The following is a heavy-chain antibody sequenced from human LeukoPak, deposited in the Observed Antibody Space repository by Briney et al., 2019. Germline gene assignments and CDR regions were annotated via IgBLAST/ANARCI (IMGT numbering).Heavy chain of an antibody. CDR3: ARVRVTMVRGVIDY. Sequence: ETLCLTCAVYGGSFSGYYWSWIRQPPGKGLEWIGEINHSGSTNYNTSLKSRVTISVDTSKNQFSLKLSSVTAADTAVYYCARVRVTMVRGVIDYWGQRTLVNLSS. J-gene: IGHJ4*01. D-gene: IGHD3-10*01. V-gene: IGHV4-34*01. CDR1: GGSFSGYY. CDR2: INHSGST.